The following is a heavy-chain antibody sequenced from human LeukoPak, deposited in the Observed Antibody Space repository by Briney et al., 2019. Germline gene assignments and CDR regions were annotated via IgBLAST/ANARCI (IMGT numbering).Heavy chain of an antibody. V-gene: IGHV1-8*01. CDR1: GYTFTSYD. D-gene: IGHD2-2*01. Sequence: ASVKVSCKASGYTFTSYDINWVRQATGQGIEWMGWMNPNSGNTGYAQKFQGRVTMTRNTSISTAYMELSSLRSEDTAVYYCARGRGDCGSTSCYQPFDPWGQGTLVTVSS. J-gene: IGHJ5*02. CDR3: ARGRGDCGSTSCYQPFDP. CDR2: MNPNSGNT.